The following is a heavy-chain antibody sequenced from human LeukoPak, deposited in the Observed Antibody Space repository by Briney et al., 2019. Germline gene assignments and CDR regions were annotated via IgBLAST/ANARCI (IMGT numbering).Heavy chain of an antibody. CDR3: ARSSSGYSPDY. D-gene: IGHD3-22*01. CDR1: GYSFASHW. Sequence: GESLKISCKASGYSFASHWIGWVRQMPGKGLEWMGVIFPGDSETGYSPSFQGQVTISADKSITTAYLQWGSLKASDTAMYYCARSSSGYSPDYWGQGTLVTVSS. V-gene: IGHV5-51*01. J-gene: IGHJ4*02. CDR2: IFPGDSET.